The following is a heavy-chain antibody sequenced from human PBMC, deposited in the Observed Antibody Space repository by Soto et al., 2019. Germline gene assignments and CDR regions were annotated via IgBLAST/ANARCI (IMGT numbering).Heavy chain of an antibody. Sequence: QVQLEQSGGEVKQPGSSVRVSCKTSGGTFSTYAINWVRQAPGQGLEWMGAIIPLFGTADYSQKFQGRVTSTADESTSTASVELSSLRFYDTAVYFCAGHKGTYSSGYYYFDFWGQGTLVTGSS. V-gene: IGHV1-69*01. D-gene: IGHD6-19*01. CDR2: IIPLFGTA. CDR1: GGTFSTYA. CDR3: AGHKGTYSSGYYYFDF. J-gene: IGHJ4*02.